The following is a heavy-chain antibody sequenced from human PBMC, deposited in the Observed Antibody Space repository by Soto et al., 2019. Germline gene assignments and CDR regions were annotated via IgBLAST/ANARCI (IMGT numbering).Heavy chain of an antibody. V-gene: IGHV4-31*03. J-gene: IGHJ3*02. CDR1: GGSISSGGYY. Sequence: KASETLSLTCTVSGGSISSGGYYWSWIRQHPGKGLEWIGYIYYSGRTYYNPSLKSRVTISVDTSKNQFSLKLSSVTAADTAVYYCARVSEDSSGYYYARGDAFDIWGQGTMVTVSS. CDR2: IYYSGRT. CDR3: ARVSEDSSGYYYARGDAFDI. D-gene: IGHD3-22*01.